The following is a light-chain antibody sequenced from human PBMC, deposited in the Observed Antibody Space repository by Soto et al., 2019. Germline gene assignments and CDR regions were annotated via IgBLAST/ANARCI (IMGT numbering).Light chain of an antibody. V-gene: IGKV3-20*01. Sequence: EIVLTQSPGTLSLSPGERATLSCRASQSVSSSYFAWYQQKPGQAPRLLIYGASSRTTSIPDRISGSGCGTDFTPTISRLEPEDFSAYYCQQYYSSRALTFGGGTKVEIK. J-gene: IGKJ4*01. CDR2: GAS. CDR3: QQYYSSRALT. CDR1: QSVSSSY.